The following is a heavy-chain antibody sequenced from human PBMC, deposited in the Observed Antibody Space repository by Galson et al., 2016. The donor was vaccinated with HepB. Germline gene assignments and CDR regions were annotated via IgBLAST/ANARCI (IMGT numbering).Heavy chain of an antibody. CDR3: ARGNPQGQYYYVMDV. CDR1: AGSISGYY. J-gene: IGHJ6*04. Sequence: SETLSLTCTVSAGSISGYYWNWIRQPAGTGLEWIGRFSSTETIRINPSLQSRVTLSVDTSKNQISLRLSSVTAADTAVYYCARGNPQGQYYYVMDVWGKGTTVSVSS. V-gene: IGHV4-4*07. CDR2: FSSTETI.